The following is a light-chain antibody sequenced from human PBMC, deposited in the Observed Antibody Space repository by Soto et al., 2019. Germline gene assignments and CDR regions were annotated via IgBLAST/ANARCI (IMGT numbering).Light chain of an antibody. Sequence: EIVLTQSPATLSLSPWERATLPCRASQSVSSYLAWYQQKPGQAPRLLIYDASNRATGIPARFSGSGSGTDFTLTISSLEPEDFAVYYCQQRSNWPPYTFCQGTKVDIK. V-gene: IGKV3-11*01. CDR2: DAS. J-gene: IGKJ2*01. CDR3: QQRSNWPPYT. CDR1: QSVSSY.